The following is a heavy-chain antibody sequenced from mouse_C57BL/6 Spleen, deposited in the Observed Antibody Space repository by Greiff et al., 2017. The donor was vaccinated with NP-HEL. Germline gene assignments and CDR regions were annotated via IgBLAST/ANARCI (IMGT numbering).Heavy chain of an antibody. V-gene: IGHV1-80*01. CDR3: ARAKPGNYGAGTFYAMDY. CDR2: IYPGDGDT. Sequence: QVQLQQSGAELVKPGASVKISCKASGYAFSSYWMNWVKQRPGKGLEWIGQIYPGDGDTNYNGKFKGKATLTADKSSSTAYMQLSSLTSEDSAVYFGARAKPGNYGAGTFYAMDYWGQGTSVTVSS. J-gene: IGHJ4*01. D-gene: IGHD2-1*01. CDR1: GYAFSSYW.